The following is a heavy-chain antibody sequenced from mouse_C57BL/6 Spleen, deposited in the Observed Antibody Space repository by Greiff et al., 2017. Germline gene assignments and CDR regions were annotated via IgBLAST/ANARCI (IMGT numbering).Heavy chain of an antibody. D-gene: IGHD3-2*02. CDR2: ILPGSGST. CDR1: GYTFTGYW. J-gene: IGHJ3*01. V-gene: IGHV1-9*01. Sequence: QVHLKQSGAELMKPGASVKLSCKATGYTFTGYWIEWVKQRPGHGLEWIGEILPGSGSTNYNEKFKGKATFTADTSSNTAYMQLSSLTTEDSAIYYCARSGNRAQASPFAYWGQGTLVTVSA. CDR3: ARSGNRAQASPFAY.